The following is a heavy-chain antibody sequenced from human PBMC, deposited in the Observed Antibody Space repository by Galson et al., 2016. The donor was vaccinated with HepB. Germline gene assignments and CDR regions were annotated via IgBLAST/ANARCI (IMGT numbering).Heavy chain of an antibody. CDR2: RTRDGRNI. CDR1: GFNFSRHW. V-gene: IGHV3-74*01. Sequence: SLRLSCAASGFNFSRHWMHWVRPAPGKGLVWVSRRTRDGRNIREAVAVKGRFTISRDNAKNTLYLQMNSLRAEDTAVYYCARELVAAEDYFDYWGQGTLVTVSS. D-gene: IGHD2-15*01. J-gene: IGHJ4*02. CDR3: ARELVAAEDYFDY.